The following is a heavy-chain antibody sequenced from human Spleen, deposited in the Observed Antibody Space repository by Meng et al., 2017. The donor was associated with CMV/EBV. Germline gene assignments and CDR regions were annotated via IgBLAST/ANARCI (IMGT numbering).Heavy chain of an antibody. CDR2: IYSGGST. CDR3: ARHRSGWDYYFDY. J-gene: IGHJ4*02. CDR1: GFTVSSNY. D-gene: IGHD6-19*01. Sequence: GGSLRLSCAASGFTVSSNYMSWVRQAPGKGLEWVSVIYSGGSTYYADSVKGRFTISRDNSKNTLYLQMNSLRAEDTAVYYCARHRSGWDYYFDYWGQGTLVTVSS. V-gene: IGHV3-66*02.